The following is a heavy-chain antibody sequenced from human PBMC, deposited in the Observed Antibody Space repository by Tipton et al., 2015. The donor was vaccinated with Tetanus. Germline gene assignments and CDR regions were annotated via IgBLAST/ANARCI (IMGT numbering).Heavy chain of an antibody. V-gene: IGHV4-59*02. CDR2: VIYDGTS. CDR3: AGGLVRWYEP. J-gene: IGHJ5*02. Sequence: TLSLTCTVSGVSVRSYYWSWIRQSPDKGLEWLGDVIYDGTSYYNPSLNSRVKISLDTSMNQVSLRLTSVTAADTAVYSCAGGLVRWYEPWGRGTLVTVSS. D-gene: IGHD3-10*01. CDR1: GVSVRSYY.